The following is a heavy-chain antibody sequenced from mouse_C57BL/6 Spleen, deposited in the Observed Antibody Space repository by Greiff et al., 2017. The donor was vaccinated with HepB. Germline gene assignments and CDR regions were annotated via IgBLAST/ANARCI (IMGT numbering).Heavy chain of an antibody. CDR2: INPNNGGT. CDR3: ARLGYGTDY. D-gene: IGHD1-1*02. CDR1: GYTFTDYY. Sequence: EVQLQQSGPELVKPGASVKISCKASGYTFTDYYMNWVKQSHGKSLEWIGDINPNNGGTSYNQKFKGKATLTVDKSSSTAYMELRSLTSEDSAVYYCARLGYGTDYWGQGTTLTVSS. V-gene: IGHV1-26*01. J-gene: IGHJ2*01.